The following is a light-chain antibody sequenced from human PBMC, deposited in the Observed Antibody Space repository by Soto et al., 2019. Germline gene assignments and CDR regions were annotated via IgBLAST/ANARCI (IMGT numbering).Light chain of an antibody. J-gene: IGLJ2*01. V-gene: IGLV2-8*01. CDR1: SSDVGGYNY. CDR3: SSDAGSNSVL. Sequence: QSALTQPPSASGSPGQSVTISGTGMSSDVGGYNYVSWYQQHPGKAPKLMIYEVTKRPSGVPDRFAGSKSGNTASLTVSGLQAEYEADYYCSSDAGSNSVLFGGGTKLIVL. CDR2: EVT.